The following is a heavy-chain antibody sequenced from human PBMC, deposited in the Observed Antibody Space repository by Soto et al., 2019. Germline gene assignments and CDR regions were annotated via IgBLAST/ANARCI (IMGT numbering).Heavy chain of an antibody. V-gene: IGHV3-30-3*01. Sequence: GWSLRLACAPYGFTFIRYPMHWVRQAPGKGLEWVAGISDDGSNIQYADSVKGRLTVSRDDSKSTLYLQMNNLGTEDTAEYFCAREEPHPAPLVFWGQGTLVTVSS. CDR1: GFTFIRYP. J-gene: IGHJ4*02. CDR3: AREEPHPAPLVF. CDR2: ISDDGSNI.